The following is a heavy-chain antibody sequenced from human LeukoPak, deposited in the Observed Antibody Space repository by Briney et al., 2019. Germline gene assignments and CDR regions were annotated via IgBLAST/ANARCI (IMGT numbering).Heavy chain of an antibody. CDR1: GGSISSGGYY. Sequence: SETLSLTCTVSGGSISSGGYYWSWIRQHPGKGLEWIGYIYYSGSTYYNPSLKSRVTISVDTSKNQFSLKLSSVTAADTAVYYCARGNWNYVPFDYWGQGTLATVSS. V-gene: IGHV4-31*03. CDR3: ARGNWNYVPFDY. CDR2: IYYSGST. J-gene: IGHJ4*02. D-gene: IGHD1-7*01.